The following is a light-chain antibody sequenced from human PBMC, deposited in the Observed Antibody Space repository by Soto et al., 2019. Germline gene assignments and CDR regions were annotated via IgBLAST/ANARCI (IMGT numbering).Light chain of an antibody. CDR1: PSVSSY. CDR3: QQRSNWT. V-gene: IGKV3-11*01. J-gene: IGKJ1*01. CDR2: DAS. Sequence: EIVLTQSPATLSLSPGERATLSCRASPSVSSYLAWYQQKPGQAHRLLIYDASNRATGVPARFSGSGSETDFTLTSSSLEPEDFAVYYCQQRSNWTFGQGTKVEIK.